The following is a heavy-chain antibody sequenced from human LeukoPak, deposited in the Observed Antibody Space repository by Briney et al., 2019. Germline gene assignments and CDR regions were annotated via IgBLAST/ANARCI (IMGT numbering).Heavy chain of an antibody. CDR2: IYHSGST. J-gene: IGHJ5*02. D-gene: IGHD2-2*01. CDR1: GGSISSGGYS. Sequence: SQTLSLTCAVSGGSISSGGYSWSWIRRPPGKGLEWIGYIYHSGSTYYNPSLKSRVTISVDRSKNQFSLKLSSVTAADTAVYYCARGISYCSSTSCFWFDPWGQGTLVTVSS. V-gene: IGHV4-30-2*01. CDR3: ARGISYCSSTSCFWFDP.